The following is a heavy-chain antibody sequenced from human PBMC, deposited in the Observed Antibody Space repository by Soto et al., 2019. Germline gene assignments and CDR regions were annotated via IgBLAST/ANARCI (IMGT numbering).Heavy chain of an antibody. CDR3: AHLTRSSGSYHNWFDP. V-gene: IGHV2-5*02. J-gene: IGHJ5*02. CDR2: IYWDDDK. Sequence: QITLKESGPTLVKPTQTLTLTCTFSGFSLTTSGVGVGWISQPPGKALECLALIYWDDDKRYSPSLKTRLTITKDTSKNQVVLTMTNTDPVDTATYYCAHLTRSSGSYHNWFDPWGQGTLVTVSS. CDR1: GFSLTTSGVG. D-gene: IGHD3-10*01.